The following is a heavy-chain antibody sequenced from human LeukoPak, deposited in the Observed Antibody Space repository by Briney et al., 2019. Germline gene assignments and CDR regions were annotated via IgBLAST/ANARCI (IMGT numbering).Heavy chain of an antibody. CDR3: AKEAAYGDYVPAFDY. J-gene: IGHJ4*02. Sequence: GGSLRLSCAASGFTFDDYTMHWVRQAPGKGLEWISLISWDGGSTYYADSVKGRFTISRDNSKNSLYLQMNSLRTEDTALYYCAKEAAYGDYVPAFDYWGQGTLVTVSS. V-gene: IGHV3-43*01. CDR1: GFTFDDYT. CDR2: ISWDGGST. D-gene: IGHD4-17*01.